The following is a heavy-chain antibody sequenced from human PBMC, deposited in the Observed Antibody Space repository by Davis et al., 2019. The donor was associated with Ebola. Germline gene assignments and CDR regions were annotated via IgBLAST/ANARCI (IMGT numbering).Heavy chain of an antibody. CDR3: ARGKGWNYDAFDI. V-gene: IGHV1-18*01. CDR2: ITTYNGDT. J-gene: IGHJ3*02. D-gene: IGHD1-1*01. Sequence: ASVKVSCKASGYRFISYGFSWVRQAPGQGLEWMGWITTYNGDTNYAQNLQGRVIMTTDTSTSTAYMELKNLRSNDTAVYYCARGKGWNYDAFDIWGQGTLVSVSS. CDR1: GYRFISYG.